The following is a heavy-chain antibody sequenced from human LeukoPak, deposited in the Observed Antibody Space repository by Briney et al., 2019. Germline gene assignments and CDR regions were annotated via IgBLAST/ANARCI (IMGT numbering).Heavy chain of an antibody. CDR3: TKKTAYEILTGRGAFDI. CDR2: SNHSGST. Sequence: SETVSLTCAVDGGSFSGYYWRWIRQPPGKWLEWIGESNHSGSTNYNPSLKSRVTMSVDTSKNQFSLKMSSVTAADTAVFFFTKKTAYEILTGRGAFDIWGQGTMVTVSS. V-gene: IGHV4-34*03. D-gene: IGHD3-9*01. CDR1: GGSFSGYY. J-gene: IGHJ3*02.